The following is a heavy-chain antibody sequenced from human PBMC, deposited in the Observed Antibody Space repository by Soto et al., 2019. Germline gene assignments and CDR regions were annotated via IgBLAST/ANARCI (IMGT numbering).Heavy chain of an antibody. CDR1: GYTFTSYG. CDR2: IIPIFGTA. CDR3: ARSPDTKDAFDI. Sequence: SVKVSCKASGYTFTSYGISWGRQAPGQGLEWMGWIIPIFGTANYAQKFQGRVTITADESTSTAYMELSSLRSEDTAVYYCARSPDTKDAFDIWGQGTMVTVSS. J-gene: IGHJ3*02. V-gene: IGHV1-69*13.